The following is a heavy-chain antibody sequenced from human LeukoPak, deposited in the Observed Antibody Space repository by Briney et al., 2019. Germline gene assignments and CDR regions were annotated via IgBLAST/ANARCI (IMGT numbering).Heavy chain of an antibody. CDR1: GFTFGDYA. D-gene: IGHD3/OR15-3a*01. Sequence: PGGSLRLSCTASGFTFGDYAMSWVRQAPGKGLEWVGFIRSKAYGGTTEYAASVKGRFTISRDDSKSIAYLQMNSLKTEDTAVYYCTRVKEDYNWFDHWGQGTLVTVSS. CDR2: IRSKAYGGTT. J-gene: IGHJ5*02. V-gene: IGHV3-49*04. CDR3: TRVKEDYNWFDH.